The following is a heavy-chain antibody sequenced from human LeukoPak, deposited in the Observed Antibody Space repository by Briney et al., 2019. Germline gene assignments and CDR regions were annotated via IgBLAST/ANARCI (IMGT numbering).Heavy chain of an antibody. Sequence: ASVKISCKASGYTFTSYAMNWVRQAPGQGLEWMGWISAYNGYTNYAQKLQGRVTITTDTSTSTAYMELRSLRSDDTAVYYCARFYYDILTGPRRDAFDIWGQGTMVTVSS. V-gene: IGHV1-18*01. CDR2: ISAYNGYT. J-gene: IGHJ3*02. CDR1: GYTFTSYA. D-gene: IGHD3-9*01. CDR3: ARFYYDILTGPRRDAFDI.